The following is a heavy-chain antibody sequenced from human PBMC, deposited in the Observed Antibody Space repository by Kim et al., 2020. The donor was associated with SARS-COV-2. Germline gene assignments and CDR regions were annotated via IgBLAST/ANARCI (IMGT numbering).Heavy chain of an antibody. V-gene: IGHV6-1*01. CDR2: N. CDR3: ARDGGSYYFDY. Sequence: NDYAVSVKSRITINPDTSKNQFSLQLNSVTPEDTAVYYCARDGGSYYFDYWGQGTLVTVSS. D-gene: IGHD1-26*01. J-gene: IGHJ4*02.